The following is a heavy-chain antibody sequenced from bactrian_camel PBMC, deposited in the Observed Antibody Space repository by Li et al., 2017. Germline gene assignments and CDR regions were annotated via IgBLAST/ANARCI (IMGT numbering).Heavy chain of an antibody. CDR1: GYTVRRYC. D-gene: IGHD7*01. Sequence: HVQLVESGGGSVQAGGSLRLSCAASGYTVRRYCMGWFRQSPGKERERVAAITRASSISYADSVKGRFTISEDNAKNTLYLQMNSLKPEDSAMYYCAGAGPRWPGNCGEYNYWGQGTQVTVS. CDR2: ITRASSI. J-gene: IGHJ4*01. V-gene: IGHV3S53*01. CDR3: AGAGPRWPGNCGEYNY.